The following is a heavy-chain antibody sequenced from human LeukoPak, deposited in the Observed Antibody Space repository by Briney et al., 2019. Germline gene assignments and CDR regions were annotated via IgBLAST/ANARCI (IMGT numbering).Heavy chain of an antibody. CDR2: IRRKAYGCTT. V-gene: IGHV3-49*04. Sequence: GGSLRLSCTASGFTFGDYAMSWVRQAPGKGLEWVGFIRRKAYGCTTEYAAAVKGRFTISRDDSKSIAYLQMNSLKTEDTAVYYCTRDHITGTTLEFDYWGQGTLVTVSS. J-gene: IGHJ4*02. CDR3: TRDHITGTTLEFDY. D-gene: IGHD1-20*01. CDR1: GFTFGDYA.